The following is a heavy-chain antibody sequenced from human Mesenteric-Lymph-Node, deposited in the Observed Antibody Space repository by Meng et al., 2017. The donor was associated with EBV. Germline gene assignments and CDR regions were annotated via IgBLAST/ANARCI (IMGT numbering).Heavy chain of an antibody. CDR3: ARGLGGHSL. D-gene: IGHD4-23*01. Sequence: HGQLVQAGSELQTSGASVKVTFKASEYTFNIYAMKWVRQAPGQGLGWMGLINTNPGNPTYAQGFTGRFVFSFDASVSTAFLEISSLKAEDTAVYYCARGLGGHSLWGQGTLVTVSS. CDR2: INTNPGNP. J-gene: IGHJ4*02. CDR1: EYTFNIYA. V-gene: IGHV7-4-1*02.